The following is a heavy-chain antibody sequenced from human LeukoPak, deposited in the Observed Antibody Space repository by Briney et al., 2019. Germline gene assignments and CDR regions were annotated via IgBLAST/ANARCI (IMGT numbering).Heavy chain of an antibody. Sequence: GGSLRLSCAASGFTFSDYYMSWIRQAPRKGLEWVSYISSSSSYTNYADSVKGRFTISRDNAKNSLYLQMNSLRAEDTAVYYCAREGGEVQGYFDYWGQGTLVTVSS. CDR2: ISSSSSYT. CDR1: GFTFSDYY. D-gene: IGHD1-26*01. CDR3: AREGGEVQGYFDY. J-gene: IGHJ4*02. V-gene: IGHV3-11*06.